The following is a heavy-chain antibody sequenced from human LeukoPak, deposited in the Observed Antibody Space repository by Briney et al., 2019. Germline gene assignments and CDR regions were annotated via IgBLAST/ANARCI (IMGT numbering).Heavy chain of an antibody. CDR3: ARRQGNWHYFDY. Sequence: SETLSLTCTVSGGSMSSSSYYWGWIRQPPGKGPEWIGSIYYSGSTYYNPSLKSRVTVSVDTSKNQFSLKLSPVTAADTAVYYCARRQGNWHYFDYWGQGTLVTVSS. CDR2: IYYSGST. D-gene: IGHD1-1*01. J-gene: IGHJ4*02. CDR1: GGSMSSSSYY. V-gene: IGHV4-39*01.